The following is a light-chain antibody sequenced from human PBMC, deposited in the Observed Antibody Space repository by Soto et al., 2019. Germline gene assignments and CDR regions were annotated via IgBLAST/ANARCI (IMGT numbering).Light chain of an antibody. CDR1: QTISSW. CDR3: QQYNNWPPWT. V-gene: IGKV1-5*03. Sequence: DIQMTQSPSTLSGSVGDRVTITCRASQTISSWLAWYQQKPGKAPKLLIYKASTLKSGVPSRFSGSGSGTEFTLTISSLQPDDFAVYYCQQYNNWPPWTFGQGTRLEIK. J-gene: IGKJ5*01. CDR2: KAS.